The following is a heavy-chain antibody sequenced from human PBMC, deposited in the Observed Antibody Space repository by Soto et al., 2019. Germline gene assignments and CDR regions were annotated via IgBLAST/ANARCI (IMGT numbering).Heavy chain of an antibody. D-gene: IGHD3-10*01. CDR2: IYHSGST. J-gene: IGHJ4*02. Sequence: SETLSLTCAVSGGSIISGGYSWSWIRQPPGKGLEWIGYIYHSGSTYYSPSLKSRVTISVDRSKNQFSLNLSSVTAADTAVYYCARDPGVWGQGTLVTVSS. V-gene: IGHV4-30-2*01. CDR3: ARDPGV. CDR1: GGSIISGGYS.